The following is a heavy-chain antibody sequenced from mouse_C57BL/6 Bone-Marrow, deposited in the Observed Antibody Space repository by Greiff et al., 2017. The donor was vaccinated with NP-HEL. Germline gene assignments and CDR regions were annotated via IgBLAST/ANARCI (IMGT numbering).Heavy chain of an antibody. CDR3: ARGYYGHDY. J-gene: IGHJ2*01. Sequence: QVQLQQPGAELVMPGASVKLSCKASGYTFTSYWMHWVKQRPGQGLEWIGEIDPSDSYTNYNQKFKGKSTLTVDKSSSTAYMQLSSLTSEDSAVYYCARGYYGHDYWGQGTTLTVSS. D-gene: IGHD1-1*01. CDR2: IDPSDSYT. CDR1: GYTFTSYW. V-gene: IGHV1-69*01.